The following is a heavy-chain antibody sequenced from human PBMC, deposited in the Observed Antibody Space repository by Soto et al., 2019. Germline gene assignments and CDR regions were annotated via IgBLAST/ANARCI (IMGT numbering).Heavy chain of an antibody. Sequence: EVQLVESGGGLVQPGGSLRLSCAASGFTFSSYWMSWVRQAPGKGLEWVANIKQDGSEKYYVDSVKGRFTISRDNAKNSLYLQMNSMRAEDTAVYYCARDDVSRDYGDYVGYWGQGTLVTVSS. D-gene: IGHD4-17*01. CDR3: ARDDVSRDYGDYVGY. J-gene: IGHJ4*02. V-gene: IGHV3-7*01. CDR1: GFTFSSYW. CDR2: IKQDGSEK.